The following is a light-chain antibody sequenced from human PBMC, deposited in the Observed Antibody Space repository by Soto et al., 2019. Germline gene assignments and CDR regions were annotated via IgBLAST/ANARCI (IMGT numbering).Light chain of an antibody. Sequence: QSVLTQPPSASGSLGQSVTISCAGTSSDVGAYNSVSWYQQHPGKAPKLIIYQVNKRPSGVPDRFSGSKSGNTASLAVSGLQAEDEADYYCSSYAGSNTVYVFGTGTKLTVL. CDR1: SSDVGAYNS. J-gene: IGLJ1*01. V-gene: IGLV2-8*01. CDR3: SSYAGSNTVYV. CDR2: QVN.